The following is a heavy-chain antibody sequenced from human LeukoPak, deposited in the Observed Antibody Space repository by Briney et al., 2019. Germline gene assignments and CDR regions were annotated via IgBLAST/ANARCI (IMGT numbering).Heavy chain of an antibody. Sequence: GASVKVSCKASGYTFTSYYMHWVRQAPGQGLEWMGIINPSGGSTSYAQKFQGRVTITTDESTTTAYMELSSLRSENTAVYYCARVGTMVRGVIGWFDPWGQGTLVTVSS. J-gene: IGHJ5*02. CDR1: GYTFTSYY. CDR3: ARVGTMVRGVIGWFDP. D-gene: IGHD3-10*01. V-gene: IGHV1-46*01. CDR2: INPSGGST.